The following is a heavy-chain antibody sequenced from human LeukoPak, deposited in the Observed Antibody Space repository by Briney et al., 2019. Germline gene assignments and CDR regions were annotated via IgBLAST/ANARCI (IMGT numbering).Heavy chain of an antibody. CDR3: ARSPSDIVVVPAATNWFDP. CDR1: GYTFTGYY. CDR2: IKPNSGGT. V-gene: IGHV1-2*02. D-gene: IGHD2-2*01. J-gene: IGHJ5*02. Sequence: ASVKVSCKASGYTFTGYYMHWGRQAPGQGLGWVGWIKPNSGGTNYAQKFQGRVTMTRDTSISTAYMELSRLRSDDTAVYYCARSPSDIVVVPAATNWFDPWGQGTLVTVSS.